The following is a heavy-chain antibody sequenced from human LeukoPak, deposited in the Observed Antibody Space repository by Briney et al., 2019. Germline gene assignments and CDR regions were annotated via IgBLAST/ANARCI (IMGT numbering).Heavy chain of an antibody. J-gene: IGHJ4*02. CDR3: ARRVRSADYRLDY. Sequence: SETLSLTCAVYGGSFTIYSWTWIRQPPGKSLEWVGEISPSGNTQYNPSLKSRVTISLDASKSQFHLKLNSVTAADTAVYYCARRVRSADYRLDYWGQGTLVTVSS. CDR1: GGSFTIYS. D-gene: IGHD4-11*01. CDR2: ISPSGNT. V-gene: IGHV4-34*01.